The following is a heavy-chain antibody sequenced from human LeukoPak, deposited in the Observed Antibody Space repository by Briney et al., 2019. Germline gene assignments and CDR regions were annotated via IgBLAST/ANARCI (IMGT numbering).Heavy chain of an antibody. J-gene: IGHJ4*02. CDR3: AKGEGGYSGYSYFDY. D-gene: IGHD5-12*01. Sequence: GGSLRLSCAASGFTFSSNTMSWVRQAPGKGLEWVSVISGSGSSTYNADSVKGRFTISRDNSKNTLYLQMNSLRAEDTAVYYCAKGEGGYSGYSYFDYWGQGTLVTVSS. CDR1: GFTFSSNT. CDR2: ISGSGSST. V-gene: IGHV3-23*01.